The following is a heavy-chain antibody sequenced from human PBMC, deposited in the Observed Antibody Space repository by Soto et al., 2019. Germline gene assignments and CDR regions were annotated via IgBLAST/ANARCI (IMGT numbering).Heavy chain of an antibody. CDR3: ARESSSSWHNRYFDY. CDR1: ELSLSAYT. Sequence: GGSLRLSCAASELSLSAYTMSWVRQAPGKGLEWVSSITDGGGNTNFADSVEGRFTISRDNAKKTLYLQMNSLRAEDTAVYYCARESSSSWHNRYFDYWGLGTLVTVSS. J-gene: IGHJ4*02. D-gene: IGHD6-13*01. V-gene: IGHV3-21*01. CDR2: ITDGGGNT.